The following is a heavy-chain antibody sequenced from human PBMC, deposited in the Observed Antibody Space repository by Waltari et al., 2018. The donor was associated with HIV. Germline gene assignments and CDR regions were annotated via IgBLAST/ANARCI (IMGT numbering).Heavy chain of an antibody. CDR1: ASTVTSRG. D-gene: IGHD1-1*01. J-gene: IGHJ3*02. Sequence: HVQLVLSGAEVKKPGASVKVPCEASASTVTSRGSSWVLEAPGQGLEWMGWISAYNGNTNYAQELQGRVTMTTDTSTSTAYMELRSLRSDDTAVYYCASAGTSAGPSGAFDIWGQGTMVTVSS. V-gene: IGHV1-18*01. CDR2: ISAYNGNT. CDR3: ASAGTSAGPSGAFDI.